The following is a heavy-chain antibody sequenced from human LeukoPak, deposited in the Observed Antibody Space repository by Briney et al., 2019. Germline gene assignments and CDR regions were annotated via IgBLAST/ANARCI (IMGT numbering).Heavy chain of an antibody. CDR1: GGSISSSSYY. Sequence: SETLSLTCTVSGGSISSSSYYWGWIRQPPGKGLEWIGEINHSGSTNYNPSLKSRVTISVDTSKNQFSLKLSSVTAADTAVYYCARGKAYDYVWGSYRGNFDYWGQGTLVTVSS. CDR2: INHSGST. V-gene: IGHV4-39*07. J-gene: IGHJ4*02. CDR3: ARGKAYDYVWGSYRGNFDY. D-gene: IGHD3-16*02.